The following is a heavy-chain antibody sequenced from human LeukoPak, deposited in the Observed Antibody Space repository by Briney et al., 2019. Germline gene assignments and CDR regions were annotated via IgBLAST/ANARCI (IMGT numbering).Heavy chain of an antibody. Sequence: SQTLSLTCSVSGASISSGNYFWSWIRQSPGKGPEWIGYIYYRGTTYYNPSLKSRVIISEDSSKSQFSLELTSVTAADTAVYYCAGFPNWNNPVYWGQGTLVTVSS. CDR1: GASISSGNYF. CDR2: IYYRGTT. CDR3: AGFPNWNNPVY. V-gene: IGHV4-30-4*08. D-gene: IGHD1/OR15-1a*01. J-gene: IGHJ4*02.